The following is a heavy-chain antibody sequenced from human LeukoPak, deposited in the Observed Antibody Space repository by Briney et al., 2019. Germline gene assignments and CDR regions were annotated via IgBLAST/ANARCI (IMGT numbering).Heavy chain of an antibody. Sequence: GGSLRLSCAASGFTFSSYAMHWVRQAPGKGLEWVAVISYDGSNKYYADSVKGRFTISRDNSKNTLYLQMNSLKTEDTAVYYCTTETVGATSDYWGQGTLVTVSS. CDR1: GFTFSSYA. CDR2: ISYDGSNK. CDR3: TTETVGATSDY. D-gene: IGHD1-26*01. V-gene: IGHV3-30*04. J-gene: IGHJ4*02.